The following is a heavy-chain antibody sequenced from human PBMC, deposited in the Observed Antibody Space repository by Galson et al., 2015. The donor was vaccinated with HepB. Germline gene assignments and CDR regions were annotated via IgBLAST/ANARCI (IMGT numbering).Heavy chain of an antibody. CDR3: ARVSVTQIYYYYYMDV. Sequence: SVKVSCKASGGTFSSYAISWVRQAPGQGLEWMGGIIPIFGTANYAQKFQGRVTITADESTSTAYMELSSLRAEDTAVYYCARVSVTQIYYYYYMDVWGKGTTVTVSS. CDR1: GGTFSSYA. D-gene: IGHD4-23*01. V-gene: IGHV1-69*13. J-gene: IGHJ6*03. CDR2: IIPIFGTA.